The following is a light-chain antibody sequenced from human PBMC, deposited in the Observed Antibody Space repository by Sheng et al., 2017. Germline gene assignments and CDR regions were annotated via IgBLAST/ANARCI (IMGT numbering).Light chain of an antibody. V-gene: IGKV1-5*03. CDR1: ESISAY. CDR3: QEYVSYSWA. J-gene: IGKJ1*01. Sequence: DIQMTQSPSALSASVGDRVTITCRASESISAYLAWYQQKPGKAPKLLIYKASNLESGVPSRFSGSGSGTEFTLTITSLQADDVASYYCQEYVSYSWAFGQGTKIEMK. CDR2: KAS.